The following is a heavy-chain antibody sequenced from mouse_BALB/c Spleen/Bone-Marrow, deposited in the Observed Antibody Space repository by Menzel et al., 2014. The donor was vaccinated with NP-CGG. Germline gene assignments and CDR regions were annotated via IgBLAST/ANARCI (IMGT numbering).Heavy chain of an antibody. CDR1: GYTFTAYA. D-gene: IGHD1-1*01. CDR2: ISTYSGNT. CDR3: ARNFYGSSYFDY. V-gene: IGHV1-67*01. Sequence: QVHVKQSGPELVRPGVSVKLSCKGSGYTFTAYAMHWVKQSHAKSLEWIGLISTYSGNTHYNQNFKGKATMTVDKSSSTAYMELARLTSEDSAIYYCARNFYGSSYFDYRGQGTTLTVSS. J-gene: IGHJ2*01.